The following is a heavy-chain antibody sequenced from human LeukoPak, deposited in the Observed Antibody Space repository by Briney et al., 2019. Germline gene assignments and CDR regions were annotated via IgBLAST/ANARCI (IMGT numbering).Heavy chain of an antibody. J-gene: IGHJ4*02. CDR3: ARDGATYGDYDY. V-gene: IGHV3-64*01. Sequence: GGSLRLSCAASGFTFSSYAMSWVRQAPGKGLEWVSAISSNGGSTYYANSVKGRFTISRDNSKNTLYLQMGSLRAEDMAVYYCARDGATYGDYDYWGQGTLVTVSS. CDR1: GFTFSSYA. CDR2: ISSNGGST. D-gene: IGHD4-17*01.